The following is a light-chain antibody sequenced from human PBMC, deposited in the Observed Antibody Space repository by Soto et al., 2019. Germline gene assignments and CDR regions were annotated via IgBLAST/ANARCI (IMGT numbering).Light chain of an antibody. J-gene: IGKJ2*01. CDR2: DAS. V-gene: IGKV3-11*01. CDR1: QSVSRY. CDR3: QQRSNWPPIA. Sequence: LAQAPATLSLSAGVTATLSRRVSQSVSRYLAWYQANSGQARRLLIYDASDRAAGIPARFSGSGSGTDFTLNSSSLEPKGFAVYCCQQRSNWPPIAFG.